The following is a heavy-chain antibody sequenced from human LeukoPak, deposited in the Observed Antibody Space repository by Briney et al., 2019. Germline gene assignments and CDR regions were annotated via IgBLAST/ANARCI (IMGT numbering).Heavy chain of an antibody. V-gene: IGHV4-38-2*02. CDR3: ARGSSGYYFDY. CDR1: GYSISSGYY. Sequence: SETLSLTCTVSGYSISSGYYWGWSRQPPGKGLEWIGSIYHSGSTYYNPSLKSRVTISVDTSKNQFSLKLSSVTAADTAVYYCARGSSGYYFDYWGQGTLVTVSS. CDR2: IYHSGST. D-gene: IGHD3-22*01. J-gene: IGHJ4*02.